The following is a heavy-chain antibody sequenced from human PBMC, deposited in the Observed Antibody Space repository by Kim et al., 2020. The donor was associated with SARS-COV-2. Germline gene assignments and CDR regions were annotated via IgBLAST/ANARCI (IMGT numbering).Heavy chain of an antibody. CDR3: AKADYYGSGSRIDY. Sequence: GGSLRLSCAASGFTFSSYAMSWVRQAPGKGLEWVSAISGSGGSTYYADSVKGRFTISRDNSKNTLYLQMNSLRAEDTAVYYCAKADYYGSGSRIDYWGQGTLVTVSS. CDR1: GFTFSSYA. J-gene: IGHJ4*02. CDR2: ISGSGGST. V-gene: IGHV3-23*01. D-gene: IGHD3-10*01.